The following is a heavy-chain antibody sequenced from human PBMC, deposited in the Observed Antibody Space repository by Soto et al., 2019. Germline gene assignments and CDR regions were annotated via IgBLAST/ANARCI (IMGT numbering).Heavy chain of an antibody. Sequence: SETLSLTCTVSGDSISTDYWSWIRQSPGKGLEWIGFIYYGGSTNYNPSLKSRVTISVDTPKNQFSLKLSSVSAADTAVYYCAKNWNWGSLVHWGQGTLVTVSS. CDR1: GDSISTDY. V-gene: IGHV4-59*08. J-gene: IGHJ4*02. CDR3: AKNWNWGSLVH. D-gene: IGHD7-27*01. CDR2: IYYGGST.